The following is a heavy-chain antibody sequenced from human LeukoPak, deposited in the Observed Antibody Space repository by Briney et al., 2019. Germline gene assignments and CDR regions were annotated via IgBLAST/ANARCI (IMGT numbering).Heavy chain of an antibody. V-gene: IGHV4-59*01. J-gene: IGHJ4*02. CDR1: GGSISSYY. D-gene: IGHD5-24*01. CDR3: ARAGRGGYNQVDY. CDR2: IYYSGST. Sequence: SETLPLTCTVSGGSISSYYWSWIRQPPGKGLEWIGYIYYSGSTNYNPSLKSRVTISVDTSKNQFSLKLSSVTAADTAVYYCARAGRGGYNQVDYWGQGTLVTVSS.